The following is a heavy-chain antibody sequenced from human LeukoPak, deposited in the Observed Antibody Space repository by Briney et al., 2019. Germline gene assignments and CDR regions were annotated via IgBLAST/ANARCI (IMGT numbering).Heavy chain of an antibody. V-gene: IGHV3-7*01. CDR2: MNQDGSAN. D-gene: IGHD3-9*01. CDR3: ARLTGYSKFDY. Sequence: GGSLRLSCAASEFSSSSYWMNWVRQAPGKAREGVAKMNQDGSANTYVDSVTGRFPISRDNAKNSLYFQVSRLRAEDSAVYYCARLTGYSKFDYWGQGILVTVSS. J-gene: IGHJ4*02. CDR1: EFSSSSYW.